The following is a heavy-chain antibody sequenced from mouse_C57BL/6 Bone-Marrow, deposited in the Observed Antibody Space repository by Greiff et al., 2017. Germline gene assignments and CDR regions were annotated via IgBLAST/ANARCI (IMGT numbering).Heavy chain of an antibody. CDR1: GYSITSDY. D-gene: IGHD1-1*01. J-gene: IGHJ1*03. CDR2: ISYSGST. CDR3: ARYPYYYGSSYWYFDV. Sequence: EVKVVESGPGLAKPSQTLSLTCSVTGYSITSDYWNWIRKFPGNKLEYMGYISYSGSTYYNPSLKRRISITRDTSKNQYYLQLNSVTTEDTATYYCARYPYYYGSSYWYFDVGGTGTTVTVSS. V-gene: IGHV3-8*01.